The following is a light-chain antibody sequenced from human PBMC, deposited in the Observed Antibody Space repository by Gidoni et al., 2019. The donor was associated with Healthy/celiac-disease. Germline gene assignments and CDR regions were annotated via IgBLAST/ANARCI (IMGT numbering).Light chain of an antibody. V-gene: IGKV3-20*01. Sequence: DIVLTQSPGTLSLSPGERATLSCRASQSVSSSYLAWYQQKPGQAPRLLISGASSRATGIPDRFSGSGSGTDSTLTISRLEPEDFALSYCQQYGSSPITFGPGTKVDIK. CDR1: QSVSSSY. CDR3: QQYGSSPIT. CDR2: GAS. J-gene: IGKJ3*01.